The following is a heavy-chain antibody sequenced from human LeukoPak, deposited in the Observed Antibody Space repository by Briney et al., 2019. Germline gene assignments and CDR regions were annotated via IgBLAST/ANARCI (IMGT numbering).Heavy chain of an antibody. CDR3: AGTNTIVGATRGWFDP. V-gene: IGHV1-18*01. CDR1: GYTFTSYG. CDR2: ISAYNGNT. J-gene: IGHJ5*02. D-gene: IGHD1-26*01. Sequence: GASVKVSCKASGYTFTSYGISWVRQAPGQGLEWMGWISAYNGNTNYAQKLQGRVTMTTDTSTSTAYMELRSLRSDDTAVYYCAGTNTIVGATRGWFDPWGQGTLVTVSS.